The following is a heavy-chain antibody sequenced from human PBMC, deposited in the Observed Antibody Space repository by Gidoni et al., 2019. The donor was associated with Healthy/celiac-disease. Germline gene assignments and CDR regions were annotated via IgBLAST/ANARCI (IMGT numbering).Heavy chain of an antibody. D-gene: IGHD2-15*01. CDR3: ARDLTIFGRQYCSGGSCYSAWYFDL. Sequence: EVQLVESGGGLVKPGGSLRRSGEASGFTVSSESMKWVRQAPGKGLGWVSSISSSRSYIAYADSVKCRFTISRDNAQNSLYLHMNSLRAEDTAVYYCARDLTIFGRQYCSGGSCYSAWYFDLWGRGTLVTVSS. CDR1: GFTVSSES. J-gene: IGHJ2*01. CDR2: ISSSRSYI. V-gene: IGHV3-21*01.